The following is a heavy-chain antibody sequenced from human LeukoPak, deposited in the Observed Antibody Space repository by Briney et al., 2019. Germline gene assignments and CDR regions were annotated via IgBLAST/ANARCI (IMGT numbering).Heavy chain of an antibody. V-gene: IGHV3-7*01. CDR1: GFTFSSYW. J-gene: IGHJ4*02. CDR3: ARDLREAVAGTYFDY. CDR2: INQDGSEK. Sequence: PGGSLRLSCAASGFTFSSYWMSWVRQAPRKGLEWVANINQDGSEKYYVDSVKGRFTISRDNAKNSLYLQMNSLRAEDTAVYYCARDLREAVAGTYFDYWGQGTLVTVSS. D-gene: IGHD6-19*01.